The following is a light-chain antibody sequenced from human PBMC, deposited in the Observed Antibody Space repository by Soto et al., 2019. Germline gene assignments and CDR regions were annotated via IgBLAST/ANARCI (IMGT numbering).Light chain of an antibody. CDR1: SSDVGGYNY. CDR3: SSYTSSSTLLDV. CDR2: DVS. V-gene: IGLV2-14*01. Sequence: QSALTQPASVSGSPGQSITISCTGTSSDVGGYNYVSWYQQHPGKAPKLMIYDVSNRPSGVSNRFSGSKSGNTASLTISGLQAEDEADYYCSSYTSSSTLLDVFGTGTKFTVL. J-gene: IGLJ1*01.